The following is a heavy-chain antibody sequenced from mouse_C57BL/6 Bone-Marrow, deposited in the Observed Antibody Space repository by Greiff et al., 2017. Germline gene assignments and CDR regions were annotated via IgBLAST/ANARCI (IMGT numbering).Heavy chain of an antibody. CDR3: AREGIYYGYDWFAY. CDR2: IYPRSGNT. Sequence: VQRVESGAELARPGASVKLSCTASGYTFTSYGISWVKQRTGQGLEWIGEIYPRSGNTYYNEKFKGKATLTADKSSSTAYMELRSLTSEDSAVYFCAREGIYYGYDWFAYWGQGTLVTVSA. CDR1: GYTFTSYG. V-gene: IGHV1-81*01. J-gene: IGHJ3*01. D-gene: IGHD2-2*01.